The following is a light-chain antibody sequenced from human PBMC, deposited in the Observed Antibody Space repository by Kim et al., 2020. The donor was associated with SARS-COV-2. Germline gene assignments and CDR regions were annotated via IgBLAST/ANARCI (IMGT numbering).Light chain of an antibody. CDR2: LAS. V-gene: IGKV1-5*03. Sequence: SASVGDRVTITCPASQTISTWLAWYQQKPGKAPNRLIYLASTLESGVPSRFIGSGSGTEFTLTIDSLQPDDFATYYCQHYSRFPYTFGQGTKLEI. J-gene: IGKJ2*01. CDR3: QHYSRFPYT. CDR1: QTISTW.